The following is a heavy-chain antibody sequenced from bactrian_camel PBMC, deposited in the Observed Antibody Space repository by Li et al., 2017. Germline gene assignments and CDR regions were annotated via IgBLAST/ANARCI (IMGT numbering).Heavy chain of an antibody. CDR1: RFTFSNYY. Sequence: HVQLVESGGGSVQTGGSLRLSCVASRFTFSNYYMSWVRQAPGKGPEWVAGIDWDGKDVHYPDSMRGRFTISRDNSKNTLYLQMNSLRTEDTAVYYCATVSTWNYYSDYVVDDYCGQGTQVTVS. CDR2: IDWDGKDV. V-gene: IGHV3S6*01. CDR3: ATVSTWNYYSDYVVDDY. D-gene: IGHD4*01. J-gene: IGHJ4*01.